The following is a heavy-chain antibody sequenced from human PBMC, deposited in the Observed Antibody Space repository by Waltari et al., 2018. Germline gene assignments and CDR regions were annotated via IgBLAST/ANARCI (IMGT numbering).Heavy chain of an antibody. CDR1: GYSFTSYW. V-gene: IGHV5-51*01. D-gene: IGHD3-22*01. CDR3: GEYYDSSDNYSSCLYY. CDR2: IQPGACSA. Sequence: EVQLFQSVAEVKKPGESLKISCKGSGYSFTSYWLGGVRQLPGKGRGGSGRIQPGACSARHGQCLQDQVTISADKSSGAASLQWSRPRTSCTCRYYCGEYYDSSDNYSSCLYYWGRGTLVTVSS. J-gene: IGHJ4*02.